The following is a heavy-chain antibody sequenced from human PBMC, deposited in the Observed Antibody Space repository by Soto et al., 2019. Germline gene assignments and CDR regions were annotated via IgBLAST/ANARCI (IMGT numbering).Heavy chain of an antibody. Sequence: GGSLRLSCAASGFTFTRYSMNWVRQAPGKGLEWVSSISSTTNYIYYRDSMKGRSTISRDNAKNSLYLEMNSLRAEDTAVYYCARESEDLTSNFDYWGQGTPVTVSS. CDR1: GFTFTRYS. CDR2: ISSTTNYI. J-gene: IGHJ4*02. CDR3: ARESEDLTSNFDY. V-gene: IGHV3-21*06.